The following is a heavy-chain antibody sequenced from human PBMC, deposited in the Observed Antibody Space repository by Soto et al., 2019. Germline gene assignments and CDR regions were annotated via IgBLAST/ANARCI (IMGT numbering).Heavy chain of an antibody. CDR3: ARLLGYSYGFGYYYYGMDF. D-gene: IGHD5-18*01. Sequence: GESLKISCKGSGYSFTSYWIGWVRQMPGKGLEWMGIIYPGDSDTRYSPSFQGQVTISADKSISTAYLQWSSLKASDTAMYYCARLLGYSYGFGYYYYGMDFWGQGTTVTVSS. CDR1: GYSFTSYW. CDR2: IYPGDSDT. V-gene: IGHV5-51*01. J-gene: IGHJ6*02.